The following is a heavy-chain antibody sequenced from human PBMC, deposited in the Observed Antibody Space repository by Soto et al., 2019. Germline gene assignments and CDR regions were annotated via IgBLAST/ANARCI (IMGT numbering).Heavy chain of an antibody. CDR2: TYHRGST. CDR1: GDSISSYF. V-gene: IGHV4-59*01. Sequence: PSETLSLTCTVSGDSISSYFWSWIRQPPGRGLEWIGYTYHRGSTNYNPSLKSRVAISLDTSENQFSLRVNSVTAADTAVYYCARIGGYHGPLDYWGQGTPVTVSS. D-gene: IGHD3-16*02. J-gene: IGHJ4*02. CDR3: ARIGGYHGPLDY.